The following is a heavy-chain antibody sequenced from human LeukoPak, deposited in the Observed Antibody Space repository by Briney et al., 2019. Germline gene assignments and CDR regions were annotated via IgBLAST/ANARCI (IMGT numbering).Heavy chain of an antibody. D-gene: IGHD6-6*01. V-gene: IGHV1-18*01. Sequence: ASVKVSCKASGYTFTSYGISWVRQAPGQGLEWMGWISAYNGNTNYAQKLQGRVTMTTDTSTSTAYMELRSLRSDDTAVYYCARGGQYSSSSLPNYFDYWAREPWSPSPQ. CDR3: ARGGQYSSSSLPNYFDY. CDR1: GYTFTSYG. CDR2: ISAYNGNT. J-gene: IGHJ4*02.